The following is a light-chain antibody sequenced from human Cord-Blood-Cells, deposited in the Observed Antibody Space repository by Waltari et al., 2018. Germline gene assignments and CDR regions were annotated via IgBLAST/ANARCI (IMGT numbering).Light chain of an antibody. CDR3: QQYYSTPQT. CDR2: WAS. CDR1: QSVLYSSNNKNY. Sequence: DIVMTQSPDSLAVSLGERATINYKSSQSVLYSSNNKNYLAWYQQKPGQPPKLLIYWASTRESGVPDRFSGSGSGTDFTLTISSLQAEDVAVYYCQQYYSTPQTFGQETKVEIK. J-gene: IGKJ1*01. V-gene: IGKV4-1*01.